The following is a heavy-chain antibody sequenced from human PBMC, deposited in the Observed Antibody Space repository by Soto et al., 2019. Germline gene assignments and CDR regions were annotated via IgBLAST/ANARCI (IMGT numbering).Heavy chain of an antibody. J-gene: IGHJ4*02. CDR1: GFFFGDYY. D-gene: IGHD2-15*01. CDR2: IFWRGEGT. V-gene: IGHV3-11*01. Sequence: QVQLVESGGGLVTPAGSLRLSCAASGFFFGDYYMSWFRQAPGKGLEWVSNIFWRGEGTQYADSVQGRFTISRDNAKNSLYLYRTSLRAEDTAVYYCARVRGSGGGTHWYGYYFDYWGQGTQVIVSS. CDR3: ARVRGSGGGTHWYGYYFDY.